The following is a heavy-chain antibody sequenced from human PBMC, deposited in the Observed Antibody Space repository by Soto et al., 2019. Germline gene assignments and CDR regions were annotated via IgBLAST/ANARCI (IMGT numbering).Heavy chain of an antibody. V-gene: IGHV1-3*01. Sequence: QVQLVQSGAEVKKPGASVKVSCKASGNTFTSYSVYWVRQAPGQWLEWMGWINAGNGNTRYSQKFQDRVTITRDTSASTVYMELSSLRSEDTAVYYCARDRYSSSWYVGAFDYWGQGTLVTVSS. CDR1: GNTFTSYS. CDR3: ARDRYSSSWYVGAFDY. D-gene: IGHD6-13*01. CDR2: INAGNGNT. J-gene: IGHJ4*02.